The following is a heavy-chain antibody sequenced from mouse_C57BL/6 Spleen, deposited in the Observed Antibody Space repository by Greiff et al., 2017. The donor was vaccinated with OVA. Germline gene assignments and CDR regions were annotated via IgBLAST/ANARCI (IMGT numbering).Heavy chain of an antibody. CDR3: ARQDYYMDY. D-gene: IGHD1-1*01. CDR2: ISSGGSYT. Sequence: EVKVVESGGDLVKPGGSLKLSCAASGFTFSSYGMSWVRQTPDKRLEWVATISSGGSYTYYPDSVKGRLTISRDNAKNTLYLQMSSLKSEDTAMYYCARQDYYMDYWGQGTSVTVSS. CDR1: GFTFSSYG. J-gene: IGHJ4*01. V-gene: IGHV5-6*01.